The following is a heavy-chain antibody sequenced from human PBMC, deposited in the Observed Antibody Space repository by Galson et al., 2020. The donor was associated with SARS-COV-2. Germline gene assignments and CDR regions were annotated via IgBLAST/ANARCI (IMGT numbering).Heavy chain of an antibody. CDR1: GYTFTGYY. CDR2: INPNSGGT. V-gene: IGHV1-2*02. CDR3: ARDPEIFPYYDILTGTLYYYGMDV. J-gene: IGHJ6*02. D-gene: IGHD3-9*01. Sequence: SVKVSCKASGYTFTGYYMHWVRQAPGQGLEWMGWINPNSGGTNYAQKFQGRVTMTRDTSISTAYMELSRLRSDDTAVYYCARDPEIFPYYDILTGTLYYYGMDVWGQGTTVTVSS.